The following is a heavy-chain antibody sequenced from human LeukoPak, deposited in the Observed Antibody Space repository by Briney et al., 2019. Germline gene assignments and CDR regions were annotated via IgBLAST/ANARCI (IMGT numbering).Heavy chain of an antibody. V-gene: IGHV4-39*07. J-gene: IGHJ4*02. D-gene: IGHD3-10*01. Sequence: SETLSLTCTVSGGSISSSSYYWSWIRQPPGKGLEWIGEINHSGSTNYNPSLKSRVTISVDTSKNQFSLKLSSVTAADTAVYYCARDKGLLWFGEPFDYWGQGTLVTVSS. CDR3: ARDKGLLWFGEPFDY. CDR2: INHSGST. CDR1: GGSISSSSYY.